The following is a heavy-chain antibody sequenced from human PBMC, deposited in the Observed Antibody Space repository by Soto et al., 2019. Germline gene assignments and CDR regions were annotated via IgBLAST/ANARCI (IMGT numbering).Heavy chain of an antibody. Sequence: QVQLVHSMXEXKXPGSXXXXXXKASGXXXXSYXXXXVRXAXXXXXEWMGGIIPVFGVPTYTPEFQGRVTITADESTSTAYMELSSLTSDDTAVYYCVSGPRTGRGGLDVWGQGTTVTVSS. CDR1: GXXXXSYX. CDR3: VSGPRTGRGGLDV. J-gene: IGHJ6*02. V-gene: IGHV1-69*01. CDR2: IIPVFGVP.